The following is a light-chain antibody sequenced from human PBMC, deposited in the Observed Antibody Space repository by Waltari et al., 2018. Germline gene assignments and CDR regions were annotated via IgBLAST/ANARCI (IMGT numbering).Light chain of an antibody. CDR2: DAS. V-gene: IGKV1-33*01. Sequence: DVQMTQSPSSLPASVGDRVTTTCQASQDIGNFLNWYQQKPGRAPQLLVYDASNLQTGVPSRFSGSGSGTDFTFTISSLQPEDVATYSCQQYNNLPITFGQGTRLEI. CDR1: QDIGNF. J-gene: IGKJ5*01. CDR3: QQYNNLPIT.